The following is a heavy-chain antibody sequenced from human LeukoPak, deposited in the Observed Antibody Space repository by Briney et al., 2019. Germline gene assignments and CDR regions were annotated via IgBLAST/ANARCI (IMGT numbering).Heavy chain of an antibody. J-gene: IGHJ6*03. D-gene: IGHD5-12*01. CDR2: IYHSGST. V-gene: IGHV4-38-2*02. CDR1: GYSISSGYY. Sequence: SETLSLTCTVSGYSISSGYYWGWIRQPPGKGLEWIGSIYHSGSTYYNPSLKSRVTISVDTSKNQFSLKLSSVTAADTAVYYCAREWMGYSYYYYMDVWGKGTTVTVSS. CDR3: AREWMGYSYYYYMDV.